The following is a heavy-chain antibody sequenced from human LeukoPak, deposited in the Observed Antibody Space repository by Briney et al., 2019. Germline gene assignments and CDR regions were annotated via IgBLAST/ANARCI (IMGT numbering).Heavy chain of an antibody. CDR2: IHDRGTT. CDR3: ARSLKSDSYGSGSYSNNL. CDR1: GASIRTYY. J-gene: IGHJ2*01. V-gene: IGHV4-59*08. Sequence: SETLSLTCTVSGASIRTYYWSWIRQPPGEGLEWIGYIHDRGTTRYNPSLKSRVTISGDTPNNQFSLKLSSVTVADTAVYFCARSLKSDSYGSGSYSNNLWGRGTLVIVSS. D-gene: IGHD3-10*01.